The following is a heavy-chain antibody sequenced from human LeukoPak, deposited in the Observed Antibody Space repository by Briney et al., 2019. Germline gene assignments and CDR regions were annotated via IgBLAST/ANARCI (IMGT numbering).Heavy chain of an antibody. J-gene: IGHJ4*02. CDR2: MYSGGAT. V-gene: IGHV3-53*01. Sequence: GGSLRLSCVASGINVSGTFMSWVRQAPGKGLEWVSTMYSGGATHYADSVKGRFSVSRDNVESTLYLQMDNLRVEDTAVYCCARVVTFELDYWGQGTPVLVSS. CDR3: ARVVTFELDY. D-gene: IGHD3-10*01. CDR1: GINVSGTF.